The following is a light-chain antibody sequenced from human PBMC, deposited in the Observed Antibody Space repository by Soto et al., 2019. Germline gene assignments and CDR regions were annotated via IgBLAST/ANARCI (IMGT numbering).Light chain of an antibody. CDR1: QSISSY. CDR2: AAS. J-gene: IGKJ1*01. V-gene: IGKV1-39*01. CDR3: QQSYSTPRT. Sequence: DIQMTQSPSSLSASVEDRVTITCRASQSISSYLNWYQQKPGKAPKLLIYAASSLQSGVPSRFSGSGSGTDFTLTICSLQPEDFAAYYCQQSYSTPRTFGQGTKV.